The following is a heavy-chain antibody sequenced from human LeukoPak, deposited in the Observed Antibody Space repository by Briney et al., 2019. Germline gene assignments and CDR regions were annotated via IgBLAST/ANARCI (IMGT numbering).Heavy chain of an antibody. CDR1: GFTFSSYA. Sequence: GGSLRLSCAASGFTFSSYAMHWVRQSLGKGPEWVAVMPYDGFNKYYADSVKGRFTISRDNSKNTLYLQMNSLRAEDTAVYYCAKTKGYSYGYYFDYWGQGTLVTVSS. D-gene: IGHD5-18*01. CDR2: MPYDGFNK. V-gene: IGHV3-30*18. CDR3: AKTKGYSYGYYFDY. J-gene: IGHJ4*02.